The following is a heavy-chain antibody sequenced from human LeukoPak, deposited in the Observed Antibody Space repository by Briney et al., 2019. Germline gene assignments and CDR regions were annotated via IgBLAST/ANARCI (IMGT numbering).Heavy chain of an antibody. Sequence: HLGGSLRLSCGASGCNCSSYEMNWVRQAPGKGLEWVSYISSSGSTIYYADSVKGRFTISRDNAKKSLYLQMNSLRAEDTAVYYCARGGRAQLAVAGTHNIDYWGQGTLVTVSS. D-gene: IGHD6-19*01. V-gene: IGHV3-48*03. J-gene: IGHJ4*02. CDR3: ARGGRAQLAVAGTHNIDY. CDR2: ISSSGSTI. CDR1: GCNCSSYE.